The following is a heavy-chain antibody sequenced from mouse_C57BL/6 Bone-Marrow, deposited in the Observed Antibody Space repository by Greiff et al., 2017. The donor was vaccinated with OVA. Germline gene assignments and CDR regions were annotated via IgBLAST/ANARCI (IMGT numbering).Heavy chain of an antibody. V-gene: IGHV1-69*01. D-gene: IGHD2-4*01. CDR3: ARSYDYDSWFAY. Sequence: QVQLQQPGAELVMPGASVKLSCKASGYTFTSYWMHWVKQRPGPGLEWIGEIDPSDSYTNYNQKFKGKSTLTVDKSSSTAYMQLSSLTSEDSAVYYCARSYDYDSWFAYWGQGTLVTVSA. CDR1: GYTFTSYW. J-gene: IGHJ3*01. CDR2: IDPSDSYT.